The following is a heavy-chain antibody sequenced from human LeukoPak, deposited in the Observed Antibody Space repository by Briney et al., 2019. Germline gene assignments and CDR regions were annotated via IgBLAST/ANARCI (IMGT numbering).Heavy chain of an antibody. V-gene: IGHV5-51*01. CDR2: IYPGDPDT. Sequence: GESLKISCKGSGYSFTSYWIGWVRQMPGKGLEWMGIIYPGDPDTRYSPSFQGQVTISADKSISTAYLQWSSLKASDTAMYYCARGVRGYGDYAALDPWGQGTLVTVSS. J-gene: IGHJ5*02. CDR1: GYSFTSYW. CDR3: ARGVRGYGDYAALDP. D-gene: IGHD4-17*01.